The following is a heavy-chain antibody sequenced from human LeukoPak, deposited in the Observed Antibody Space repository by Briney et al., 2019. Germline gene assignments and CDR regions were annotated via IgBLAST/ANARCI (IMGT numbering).Heavy chain of an antibody. CDR1: GFTFSSFA. V-gene: IGHV3-30-3*01. CDR3: AREQLYSGYYGLDV. D-gene: IGHD2-21*01. CDR2: ISYDGNNN. J-gene: IGHJ6*02. Sequence: GGSLRLSCAASGFTFSSFAMHWVRQAPGKGLEWVAVISYDGNNNYYADSVRGRFTISRDNSKNPVNLQVNSLRPEDTAVYYCAREQLYSGYYGLDVWGQGTTLTVSS.